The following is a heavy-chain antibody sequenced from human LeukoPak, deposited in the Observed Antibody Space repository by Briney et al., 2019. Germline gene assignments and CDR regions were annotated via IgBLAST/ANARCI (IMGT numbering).Heavy chain of an antibody. CDR3: AIVVVPALRLDY. V-gene: IGHV3-66*01. CDR2: IYSGGST. D-gene: IGHD2-2*01. J-gene: IGHJ4*02. CDR1: GFTVSSNY. Sequence: GGSLRLSCAASGFTVSSNYMSWVRQAPGKGLEWVSVIYSGGSTYYADSVKGRFTISRDNSKNTLYLQMNSLRAEDTAVYYCAIVVVPALRLDYWGQGTLVTVSS.